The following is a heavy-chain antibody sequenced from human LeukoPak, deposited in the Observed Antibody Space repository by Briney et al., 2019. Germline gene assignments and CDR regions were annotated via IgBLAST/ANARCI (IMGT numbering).Heavy chain of an antibody. Sequence: GASVKVSCKASGYTFTSYYMHWVRQAPGQGLEWMGGIIPIFGTPNYAQKFQGRVTITADESTSTAYMELSSLRSEDTAVYYCARGSGTITMVRGVFYGMDVWGQGTTVTVSS. CDR3: ARGSGTITMVRGVFYGMDV. J-gene: IGHJ6*02. V-gene: IGHV1-69*13. CDR2: IIPIFGTP. D-gene: IGHD3-10*01. CDR1: GYTFTSYY.